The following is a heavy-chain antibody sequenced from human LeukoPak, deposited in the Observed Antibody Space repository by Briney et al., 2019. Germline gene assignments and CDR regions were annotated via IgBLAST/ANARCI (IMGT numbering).Heavy chain of an antibody. Sequence: SETLSLTCTVSGGSISSGGYYWSWIRQPPGKGLEWIGSIYYSGSTYYNPSLKSRVTISVDTSKNQFSLKLSSVTAADTAVYYCARLSRIVGATGGGYFDYWGQGTLVTVSS. CDR3: ARLSRIVGATGGGYFDY. D-gene: IGHD1-26*01. CDR1: GGSISSGGYY. V-gene: IGHV4-39*01. J-gene: IGHJ4*02. CDR2: IYYSGST.